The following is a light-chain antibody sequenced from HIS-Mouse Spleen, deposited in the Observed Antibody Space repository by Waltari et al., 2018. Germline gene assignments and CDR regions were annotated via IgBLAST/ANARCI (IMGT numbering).Light chain of an antibody. CDR3: CSYAGSSTWV. CDR1: SSDVGSYNL. V-gene: IGLV2-23*01. CDR2: EGS. Sequence: QSALTQPASVSGSPGQSITISCTGTSSDVGSYNLVSWYQQHPGKAPKLMIYEGSKRPLGVSNRFSGSKSGNPASLTISGLQAEDEADYYCCSYAGSSTWVFGGGTKLTVL. J-gene: IGLJ3*02.